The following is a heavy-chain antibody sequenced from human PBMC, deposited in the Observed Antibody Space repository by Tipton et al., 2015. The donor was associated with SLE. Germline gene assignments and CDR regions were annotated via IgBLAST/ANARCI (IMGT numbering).Heavy chain of an antibody. J-gene: IGHJ4*02. V-gene: IGHV4-39*07. D-gene: IGHD7-27*01. CDR1: GASISSSSYY. Sequence: TLSLTCTVSGASISSSSYYWVWFRQPPGKGLEWTGSVYYSGSTSYNPSLRSRVTISVDRSKNQFSLKMSSVNAADTAVYYCARYANWGQLHYFDYWGQGTLVTVSS. CDR2: VYYSGST. CDR3: ARYANWGQLHYFDY.